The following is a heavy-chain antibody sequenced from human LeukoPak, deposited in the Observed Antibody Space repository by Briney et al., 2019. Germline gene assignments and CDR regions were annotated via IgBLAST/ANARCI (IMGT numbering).Heavy chain of an antibody. V-gene: IGHV3-23*01. CDR3: ASIRWLQFGYFDY. CDR1: GFTFSSYA. J-gene: IGHJ4*02. D-gene: IGHD5-24*01. Sequence: GGSLRLSCAASGFTFSSYAMSWVRQAPGKGLEWVSAISGSGGSTYYADSVKGRFTISRDNSKNTLYLQMNSLRAEDTAVYYCASIRWLQFGYFDYWGQGTLVTVSS. CDR2: ISGSGGST.